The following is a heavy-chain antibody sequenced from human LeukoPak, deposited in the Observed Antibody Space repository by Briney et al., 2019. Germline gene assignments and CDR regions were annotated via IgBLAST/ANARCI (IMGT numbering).Heavy chain of an antibody. CDR2: NYIGST. CDR1: GGSINSHY. Sequence: SETLSLTCTVSGGSINSHYWSWIRQPPGKGLEWIGYNYIGSTYYNPSLKSRVTISVDTSKNQFSLKLSSVTAADTAVYYCATYSSSWSYYMDVWGKGTPVTVSS. D-gene: IGHD6-13*01. V-gene: IGHV4-59*04. CDR3: ATYSSSWSYYMDV. J-gene: IGHJ6*03.